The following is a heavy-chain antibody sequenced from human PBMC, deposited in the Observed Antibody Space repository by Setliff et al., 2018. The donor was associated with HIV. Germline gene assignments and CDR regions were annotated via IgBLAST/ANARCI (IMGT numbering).Heavy chain of an antibody. Sequence: SETLSLTCTVSGDSITSGGYFWSWIRQHPGKGLEWIGHIYYSGSTNYSPSLKSRITISLDTSNNQFSLNLTSLTAADTAVYYCARFLGWRGFDYWGQGTLVTVS. V-gene: IGHV4-31*03. D-gene: IGHD3-3*01. CDR1: GDSITSGGYF. CDR2: IYYSGST. J-gene: IGHJ4*02. CDR3: ARFLGWRGFDY.